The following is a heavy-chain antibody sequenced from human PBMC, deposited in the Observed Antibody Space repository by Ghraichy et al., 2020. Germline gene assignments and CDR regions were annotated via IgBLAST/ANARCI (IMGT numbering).Heavy chain of an antibody. V-gene: IGHV1-3*01. D-gene: IGHD3-22*01. Sequence: ASVKVSCKASGYTFTSYAMHWVRQAPGQRLEWMGWINAGNGNTKYSQKFQGRVTITRDTSASTAYMELSSLRSEDTAVYYCARGSLYYYDSQPPLRAFDIWGQGTMVTVSS. J-gene: IGHJ3*02. CDR2: INAGNGNT. CDR3: ARGSLYYYDSQPPLRAFDI. CDR1: GYTFTSYA.